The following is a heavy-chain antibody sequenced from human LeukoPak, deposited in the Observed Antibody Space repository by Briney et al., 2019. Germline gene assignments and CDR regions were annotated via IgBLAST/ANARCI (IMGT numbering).Heavy chain of an antibody. J-gene: IGHJ5*02. CDR3: ASEGGATSGWFDP. CDR1: GFTFSSYW. Sequence: GGSLRLSCAASGFTFSSYWMSWVRQAPGKGPEWVANIKQDGSEKYYVDSVKGRFTISRDNAKNSLYLQMKSLRAEDTAVYYCASEGGATSGWFDPWGQGTLVTVSS. V-gene: IGHV3-7*01. CDR2: IKQDGSEK. D-gene: IGHD1-26*01.